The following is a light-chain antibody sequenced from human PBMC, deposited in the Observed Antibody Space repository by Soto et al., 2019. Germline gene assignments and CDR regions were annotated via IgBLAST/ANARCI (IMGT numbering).Light chain of an antibody. V-gene: IGKV3-20*01. J-gene: IGKJ1*01. Sequence: EIVLTQSPGTLSLSPGERATLSCRASQSVSSSYLAWCQQKPGQAPRLLIYNASSRATGIPDRFSGSGSGTDFTLTISRLEPEDFAVYYCQPYGSSRTFGQGTKVDLK. CDR1: QSVSSSY. CDR3: QPYGSSRT. CDR2: NAS.